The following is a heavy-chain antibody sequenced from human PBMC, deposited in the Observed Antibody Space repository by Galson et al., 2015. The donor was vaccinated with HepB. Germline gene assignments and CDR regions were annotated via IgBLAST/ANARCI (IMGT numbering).Heavy chain of an antibody. D-gene: IGHD3-9*01. V-gene: IGHV3-21*01. CDR2: IGGRSTYK. CDR1: GFTFTNYR. Sequence: SLRLSCAASGFTFTNYRMNWVRQAPGKGLEWLSSIGGRSTYKFYTDSIKGRFTISRDNAKNSLYLQMNSLRAEDTAVYFCARDSTETPRVLRDFDWLASGMDVWAKGPRSPSP. J-gene: IGHJ6*02. CDR3: ARDSTETPRVLRDFDWLASGMDV.